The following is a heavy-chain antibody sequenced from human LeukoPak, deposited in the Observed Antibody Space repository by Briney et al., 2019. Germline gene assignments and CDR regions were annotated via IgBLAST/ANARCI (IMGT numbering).Heavy chain of an antibody. CDR3: ASVYSSSWYDHWFDP. CDR1: GGSISSSSYY. CDR2: IYYSGST. Sequence: PSETLSLTCTVSGGSISSSSYYWGWIRQPPGKGLEWIGSIYYSGSTYYNPSLKSRVAISVDTSKNQFSLKLSSVTAADTAVYYCASVYSSSWYDHWFDPWGQGTLVTVSS. D-gene: IGHD6-13*01. V-gene: IGHV4-39*01. J-gene: IGHJ5*02.